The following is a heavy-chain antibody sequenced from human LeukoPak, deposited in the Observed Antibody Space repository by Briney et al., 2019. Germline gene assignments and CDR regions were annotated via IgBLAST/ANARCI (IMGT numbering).Heavy chain of an antibody. Sequence: SETLSLTCAVYGGSFSGYYWSWIRQPLGKGLEWIGEINHSGSTNYNPSLKSRVTISVDTSKNQFSLKLSSVTAADTAVYYCARGLGYCSSTSCYRAPNWFDPWGQGTLVTVSS. CDR2: INHSGST. D-gene: IGHD2-2*01. J-gene: IGHJ5*02. CDR1: GGSFSGYY. CDR3: ARGLGYCSSTSCYRAPNWFDP. V-gene: IGHV4-34*01.